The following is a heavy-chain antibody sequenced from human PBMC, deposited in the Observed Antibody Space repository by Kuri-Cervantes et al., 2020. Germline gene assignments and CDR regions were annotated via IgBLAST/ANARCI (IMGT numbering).Heavy chain of an antibody. D-gene: IGHD2/OR15-2a*01. V-gene: IGHV4-34*01. Sequence: SETMSLTCAVYGGSFSGYYWSWNRQPPGKGLEWIGEINHSGSTNFNPSLKSRVSISMNPSKSQFSLRLTSVTAADTAIYYCARVVLPTTLPLTSSDYYYMDVWGEGTTVTVSS. CDR3: ARVVLPTTLPLTSSDYYYMDV. CDR1: GGSFSGYY. J-gene: IGHJ6*03. CDR2: INHSGST.